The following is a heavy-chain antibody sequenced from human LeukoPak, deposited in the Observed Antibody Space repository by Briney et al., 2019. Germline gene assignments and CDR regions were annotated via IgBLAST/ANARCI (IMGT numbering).Heavy chain of an antibody. CDR1: GFTFSSYS. D-gene: IGHD3-10*01. CDR3: ARGGDSVRGVFGY. J-gene: IGHJ4*02. CDR2: ISSSSSYI. V-gene: IGHV3-21*01. Sequence: GGSLRLSCAASGFTFSSYSMNWVRQAPRKGLEWVSSISSSSSYIYYADSVKGRFTISRDNAKNSLYLQMNSLRAEDTAVYYCARGGDSVRGVFGYWGQGTLVTVSS.